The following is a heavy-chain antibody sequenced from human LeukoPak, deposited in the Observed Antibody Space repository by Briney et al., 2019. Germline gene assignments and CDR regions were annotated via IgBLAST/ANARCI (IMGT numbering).Heavy chain of an antibody. Sequence: PGGSLRLSCAASGYTFSTYEMNWARQAPGNGLEWVSDISSCGSSIYYADSVKGRVTISRDNAKDSLYLHMNRLRADDTAVYYCVRRMCIDAWGQGTLGTVSS. V-gene: IGHV3-48*03. D-gene: IGHD2-8*01. CDR2: ISSCGSSI. CDR3: VRRMCIDA. CDR1: GYTFSTYE. J-gene: IGHJ5*02.